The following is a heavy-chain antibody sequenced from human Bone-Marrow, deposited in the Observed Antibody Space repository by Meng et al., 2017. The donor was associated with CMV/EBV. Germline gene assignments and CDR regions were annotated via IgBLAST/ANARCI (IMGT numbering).Heavy chain of an antibody. V-gene: IGHV3-23*01. J-gene: IGHJ6*01. CDR3: AKDLTGGYDFWSGYHYYYYGMDV. Sequence: GGSLRLSCAASGFTFSSYAMSWVRQAPGKGLEWVSAISGSGGSTYYADSVKGRFTISRDNSKNTLYLQMNSLRAEDTAVYYCAKDLTGGYDFWSGYHYYYYGMDVWGQGTTVTGSS. CDR2: ISGSGGST. D-gene: IGHD3-3*01. CDR1: GFTFSSYA.